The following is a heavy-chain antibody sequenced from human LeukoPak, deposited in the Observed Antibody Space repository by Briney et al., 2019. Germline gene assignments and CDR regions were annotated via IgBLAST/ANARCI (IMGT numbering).Heavy chain of an antibody. V-gene: IGHV3-74*01. CDR2: INSDGSST. CDR1: GFTFSNYW. D-gene: IGHD6-13*01. Sequence: GGSLRLSCAASGFTFSNYWMHWVRQAPGKGLVWVSRINSDGSSTSYADSVKGRFTISRDNAKNTLYLQMNSLRAEDTAVYYCARDGSSWSNWLDPWGQGTLVTASS. J-gene: IGHJ5*02. CDR3: ARDGSSWSNWLDP.